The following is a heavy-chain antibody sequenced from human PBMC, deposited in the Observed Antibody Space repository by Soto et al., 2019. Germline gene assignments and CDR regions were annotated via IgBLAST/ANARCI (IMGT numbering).Heavy chain of an antibody. CDR1: GFTFSSYG. CDR3: AKQGSGYYYVPFDY. Sequence: QVQLVESGGGVVQPGRSLRLSCAASGFTFSSYGMHWVRRAPGKGLEWVAVISYDGSNKYYADSVKGRFTISRDNSKNTLYLQMNSLRAEDTAVYYCAKQGSGYYYVPFDYWGQGTLVTVSS. CDR2: ISYDGSNK. J-gene: IGHJ4*02. D-gene: IGHD3-22*01. V-gene: IGHV3-30*18.